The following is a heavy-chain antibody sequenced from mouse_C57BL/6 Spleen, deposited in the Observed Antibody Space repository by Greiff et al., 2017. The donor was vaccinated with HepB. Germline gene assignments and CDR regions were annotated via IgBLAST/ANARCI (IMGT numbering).Heavy chain of an antibody. CDR3: ARGVTTVVAYYFDY. Sequence: DVMLVESGGGLVKPGGSLKLSCAASGFTFSSYAMSWVRQTPEKRLEWVATISDGGSYTYYPDNVKGRFTISRDNAKNNLYLQMSHLKSEDTAMYYCARGVTTVVAYYFDYWGQGTTLTVSS. V-gene: IGHV5-4*03. J-gene: IGHJ2*01. D-gene: IGHD1-1*01. CDR2: ISDGGSYT. CDR1: GFTFSSYA.